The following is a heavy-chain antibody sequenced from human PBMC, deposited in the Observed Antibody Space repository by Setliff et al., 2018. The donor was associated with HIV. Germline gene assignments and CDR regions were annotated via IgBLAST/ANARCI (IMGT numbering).Heavy chain of an antibody. D-gene: IGHD5-12*01. CDR2: IYHGGTT. Sequence: SETLSLTCAVSGYSISSGYYWGWIRQPPGKGLEWIGSIYHGGTTYYNPSLRSRVTISVDTSKNQFSLKLSSVTAADTAAYYCGRKGRGYSGPGLIDYWGQGTLVTVSS. J-gene: IGHJ4*02. CDR1: GYSISSGYY. V-gene: IGHV4-38-2*01. CDR3: GRKGRGYSGPGLIDY.